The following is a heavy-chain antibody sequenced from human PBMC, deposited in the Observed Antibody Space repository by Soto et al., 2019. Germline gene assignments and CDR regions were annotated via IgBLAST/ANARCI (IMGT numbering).Heavy chain of an antibody. CDR2: ISGSGVST. D-gene: IGHD6-6*01. Sequence: EVQLLESGGGLVQPGGSLRLSCAASGFTFSSYAMSWVRQAPGKGLEWVSGISGSGVSTYYADSVKGRFIISRDNSKSTLYLQMNSLRAEDTAVYYCAKDRERIATRYIDYWGQGTLVTVSS. CDR3: AKDRERIATRYIDY. CDR1: GFTFSSYA. J-gene: IGHJ4*02. V-gene: IGHV3-23*01.